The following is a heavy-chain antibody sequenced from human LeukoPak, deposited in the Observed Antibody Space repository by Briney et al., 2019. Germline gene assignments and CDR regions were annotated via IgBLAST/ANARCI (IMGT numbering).Heavy chain of an antibody. CDR2: IYYSGST. J-gene: IGHJ4*02. D-gene: IGHD5-24*01. CDR1: GGSISSGDYY. Sequence: SETLSLTCTVSGGSISSGDYYWRWIRQPPGRGLEWIEYIYYSGSTYYNPSLKSRVTISVDTSKNQFSLKLSSVTAADTAVYYFSRVGWLQLGGGFDYWGQGTLVTVSS. CDR3: SRVGWLQLGGGFDY. V-gene: IGHV4-30-4*01.